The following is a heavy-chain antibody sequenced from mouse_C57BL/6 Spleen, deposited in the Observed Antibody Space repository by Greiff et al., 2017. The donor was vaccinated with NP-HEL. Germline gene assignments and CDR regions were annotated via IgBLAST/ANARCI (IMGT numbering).Heavy chain of an antibody. CDR3: TTTKRYFDY. J-gene: IGHJ2*01. V-gene: IGHV14-4*01. Sequence: VQLKQSGAEIVRPGASVKLSCTASGFNIKDDYMHWVKQRPEQGLEWIGWIDPENGDTEYASKFQGKATITADTSSNTAYLQLSSLTSEDTAVYYCTTTKRYFDYWGQGTTLTVSS. CDR2: IDPENGDT. D-gene: IGHD1-3*01. CDR1: GFNIKDDY.